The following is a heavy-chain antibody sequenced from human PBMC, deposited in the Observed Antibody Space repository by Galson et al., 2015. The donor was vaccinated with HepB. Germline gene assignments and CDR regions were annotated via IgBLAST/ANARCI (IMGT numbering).Heavy chain of an antibody. CDR1: GYNFTSHY. J-gene: IGHJ1*01. CDR2: INPIDDSA. V-gene: IGHV1-46*01. D-gene: IGHD6-13*01. CDR3: ARQEQQLDAEYFQH. Sequence: SCKASGYNFTSHYLHWVRQAPGQGLEWMGIINPIDDSASYAQKFQGRVTMTRDTSTSSVYMELSSLRSEDTAVYYCARQEQQLDAEYFQHWGQGTLVTVSS.